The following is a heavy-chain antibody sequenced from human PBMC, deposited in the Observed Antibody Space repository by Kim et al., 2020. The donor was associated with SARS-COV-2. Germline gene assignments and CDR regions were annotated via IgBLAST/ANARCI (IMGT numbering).Heavy chain of an antibody. CDR3: ARVKGTVTTLDY. Sequence: SETLSLTCTVSGGSISSGGYYWSWIRQHPGKGLEWIGYIYYSGSTYYNPSLKSRVTMSVDTSKHQFSLNLSSVTAPDTAVYYCARVKGTVTTLDYWGQGTLVTVPQ. CDR2: IYYSGST. D-gene: IGHD4-17*01. V-gene: IGHV4-31*03. J-gene: IGHJ4*02. CDR1: GGSISSGGYY.